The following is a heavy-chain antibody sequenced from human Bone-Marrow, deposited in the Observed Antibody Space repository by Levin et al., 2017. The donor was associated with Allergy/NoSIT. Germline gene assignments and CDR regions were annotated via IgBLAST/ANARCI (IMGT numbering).Heavy chain of an antibody. Sequence: SCAASGLTFNAFGMQWVRQAPGKGLEWVAVISNDGVNEYYADSVRGRFTISRDSSQDTVYLQMDNLRTDDTALYYCATSSSSIAVVGRDYWGQGTLVIVSS. CDR1: GLTFNAFG. CDR3: ATSSSSIAVVGRDY. V-gene: IGHV3-30*03. CDR2: ISNDGVNE. J-gene: IGHJ4*02. D-gene: IGHD6-13*01.